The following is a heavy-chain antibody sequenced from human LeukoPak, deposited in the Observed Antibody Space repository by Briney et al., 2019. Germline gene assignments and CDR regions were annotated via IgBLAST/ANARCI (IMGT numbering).Heavy chain of an antibody. CDR1: GYSFTSNG. CDR2: ISAYNGNT. J-gene: IGHJ4*02. D-gene: IGHD2-15*01. Sequence: ASVNVSCKASGYSFTSNGISWVRQASGQGLEWMGWISAYNGNTNYAQKLQGRVTMTTDTSTSTAYMELRSLRSDDTAVYYCARIPGGYFDYWGQGTLVTVSS. V-gene: IGHV1-18*01. CDR3: ARIPGGYFDY.